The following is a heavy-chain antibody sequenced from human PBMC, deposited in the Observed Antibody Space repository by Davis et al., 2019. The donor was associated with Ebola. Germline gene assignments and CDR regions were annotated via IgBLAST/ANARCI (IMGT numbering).Heavy chain of an antibody. CDR3: ASSYGDYSFDI. CDR1: GFTFSSYW. D-gene: IGHD4-17*01. J-gene: IGHJ3*02. V-gene: IGHV3-7*01. CDR2: IKQDGSEK. Sequence: GESLKISCAASGFTFSSYWMSWVRQAPGKGLEWVANIKQDGSEKYYVDSVKGRFTISRDNAKNSLYLQMNSLRAEDTAVYYCASSYGDYSFDIWGQGKMVTVSS.